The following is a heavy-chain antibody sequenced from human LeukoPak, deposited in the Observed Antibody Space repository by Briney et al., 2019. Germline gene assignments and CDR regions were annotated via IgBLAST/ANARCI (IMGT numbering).Heavy chain of an antibody. J-gene: IGHJ6*03. Sequence: ASVNVSCKASGYTFTGYYMHWVRQAPGQGLEWMGWINPNSGGTKYAQKFQGRVTMTRDTSINTAYMDLSRLRSDDTAVYYCARGLGYCTNGVCFQHYYYYYYMDVWGKGTTVTVSS. CDR3: ARGLGYCTNGVCFQHYYYYYYMDV. V-gene: IGHV1-2*02. CDR2: INPNSGGT. D-gene: IGHD2-8*01. CDR1: GYTFTGYY.